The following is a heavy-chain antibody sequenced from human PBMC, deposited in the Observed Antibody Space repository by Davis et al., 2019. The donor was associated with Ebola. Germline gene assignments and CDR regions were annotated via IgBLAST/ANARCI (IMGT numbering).Heavy chain of an antibody. CDR2: INHSGST. CDR3: VTGGVSQFDY. V-gene: IGHV4-34*01. J-gene: IGHJ4*02. D-gene: IGHD2-8*02. Sequence: PSETLSLTCAVYGGSFSGYYWSWIRQPPGKGLEWIGEINHSGSTNYNPSLKSRVTISVDTSKNQFSLKLSSVTAADTAVYYCVTGGVSQFDYWGQGTLVTVSS. CDR1: GGSFSGYY.